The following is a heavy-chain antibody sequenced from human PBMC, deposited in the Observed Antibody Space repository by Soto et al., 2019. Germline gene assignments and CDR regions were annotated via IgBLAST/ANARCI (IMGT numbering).Heavy chain of an antibody. V-gene: IGHV3-74*01. Sequence: EVQLVESGGGLIQPGGSLRLSCAASGFTFSNYWMHWVRQVPGKGLVYVSRINSQGSSTNYADYVRGRFTISRDNAKNTLHLQMNRLSVEDTAVYYCTRGSRYSDYCGQGTLVTVSS. CDR1: GFTFSNYW. CDR3: TRGSRYSDY. D-gene: IGHD1-20*01. CDR2: INSQGSST. J-gene: IGHJ4*02.